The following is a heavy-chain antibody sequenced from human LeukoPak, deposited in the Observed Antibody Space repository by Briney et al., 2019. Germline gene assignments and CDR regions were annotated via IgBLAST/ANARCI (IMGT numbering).Heavy chain of an antibody. CDR1: GGTFSSYA. V-gene: IGHV3-73*01. Sequence: KVSCKASGGTFSSYAISWVRQASGKGLEWVGRIRSKANSYATAYAASVKGRFTISRDDSKNTAYLQMNSLKTEDTAVYYCTSAGQTTDLWGQGTLVTVSS. J-gene: IGHJ5*02. D-gene: IGHD1-14*01. CDR2: IRSKANSYAT. CDR3: TSAGQTTDL.